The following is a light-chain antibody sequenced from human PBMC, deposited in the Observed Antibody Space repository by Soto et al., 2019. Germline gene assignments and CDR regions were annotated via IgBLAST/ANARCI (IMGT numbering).Light chain of an antibody. J-gene: IGLJ1*01. Sequence: QSALTQPASVSGSPGQSITISCTGTSSDVGGYNHVSWYQHYPGRAPKLIIYDVTNRPSGVSNRFSGSKSGNTASLTISGLQAEDEADYFCSSYTRSTIYVFGTGTKVTVL. V-gene: IGLV2-14*03. CDR3: SSYTRSTIYV. CDR1: SSDVGGYNH. CDR2: DVT.